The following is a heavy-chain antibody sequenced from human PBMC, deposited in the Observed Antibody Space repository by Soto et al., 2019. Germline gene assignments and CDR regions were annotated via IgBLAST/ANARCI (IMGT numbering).Heavy chain of an antibody. J-gene: IGHJ6*02. CDR3: ARGHHWDYYYYGMDV. CDR2: ISYDGSNK. D-gene: IGHD3-16*01. V-gene: IGHV3-30*03. Sequence: GGSLRLSCAASGFTFSSYGMHWVRQAPGKGLEWVAVISYDGSNKYYADSVKGRFTISRDNSKNTLYLQMNSLRAEDTAVYYCARGHHWDYYYYGMDVWGQGTTVTVSS. CDR1: GFTFSSYG.